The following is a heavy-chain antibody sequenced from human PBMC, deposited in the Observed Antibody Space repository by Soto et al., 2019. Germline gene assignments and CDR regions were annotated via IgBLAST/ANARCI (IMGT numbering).Heavy chain of an antibody. CDR3: ASNSYEYTFYDY. Sequence: QVQLQESGPGLVKPSQILSLTCTVSGGSISSGDYYWSWIRQPPGKGLEWIGYIYYSGSTYYNPSLKSRVTISVETSKTQFSLKLSSVTAADTAVYYCASNSYEYTFYDYWGQGTLVTVSS. J-gene: IGHJ4*02. D-gene: IGHD5-18*01. CDR2: IYYSGST. CDR1: GGSISSGDYY. V-gene: IGHV4-30-4*01.